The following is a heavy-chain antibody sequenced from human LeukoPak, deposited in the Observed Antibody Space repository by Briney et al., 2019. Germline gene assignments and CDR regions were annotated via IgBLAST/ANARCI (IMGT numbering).Heavy chain of an antibody. J-gene: IGHJ5*02. Sequence: PSQTLSLTCSVSGGSITSGGYYWSWIRQPAGNGLEWIGRVYTSGSTNYNPSLKSRVTISVDTSKNQFSLKLSSVTAADTAVYYCARVIAAAGTYWFDPWGQGTLVTVSS. CDR1: GGSITSGGYY. D-gene: IGHD6-13*01. CDR3: ARVIAAAGTYWFDP. V-gene: IGHV4-61*02. CDR2: VYTSGST.